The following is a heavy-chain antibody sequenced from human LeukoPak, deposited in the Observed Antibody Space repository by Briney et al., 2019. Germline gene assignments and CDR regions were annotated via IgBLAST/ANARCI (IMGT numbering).Heavy chain of an antibody. CDR3: ARETGTTSWGWFDP. CDR1: GFTFSSYA. CDR2: ISYDGSNK. V-gene: IGHV3-30-3*01. Sequence: GGSLRLSCAASGFTFSSYAMHWVRQAPGKGLEWVAVISYDGSNKYYADSVKGRFTISRDNSKNTLYLQMNSLRAEDTAVYYCARETGTTSWGWFDPWGQRTLVTVSS. J-gene: IGHJ5*02. D-gene: IGHD1-7*01.